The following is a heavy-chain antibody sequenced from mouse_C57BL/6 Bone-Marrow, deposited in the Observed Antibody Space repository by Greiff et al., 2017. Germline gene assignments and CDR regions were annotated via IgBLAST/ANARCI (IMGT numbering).Heavy chain of an antibody. D-gene: IGHD1-1*01. J-gene: IGHJ2*01. CDR3: ARGYYYGSSLYFDY. Sequence: EVMLVESGGGLVKPGGSLKLSCAASGFTFSSYTMSWVRQTPEKRLEWVATISGGGGNTYYPDSVQGRFTISRDNTKNTLYLQMSSLRSGDTALYYCARGYYYGSSLYFDYWGQGTTLTVSS. CDR1: GFTFSSYT. CDR2: ISGGGGNT. V-gene: IGHV5-9*01.